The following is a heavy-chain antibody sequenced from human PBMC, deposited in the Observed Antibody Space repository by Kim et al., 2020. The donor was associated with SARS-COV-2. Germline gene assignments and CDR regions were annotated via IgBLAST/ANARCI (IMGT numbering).Heavy chain of an antibody. Sequence: GGSLRLSCAASGFTFSSYGMHWVRQAPGKGLEWVAVIWYDGSNKYYADSVKGLFIISRDNSKNTLYLQMNSLRAEDTAVYYCAREMVRGVITKPQTYYYGMDVWGQGTTVTVSS. CDR2: IWYDGSNK. CDR3: AREMVRGVITKPQTYYYGMDV. D-gene: IGHD3-10*01. J-gene: IGHJ6*02. V-gene: IGHV3-33*01. CDR1: GFTFSSYG.